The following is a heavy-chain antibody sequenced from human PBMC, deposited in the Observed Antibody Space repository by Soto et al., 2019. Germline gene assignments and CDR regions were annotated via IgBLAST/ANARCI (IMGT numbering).Heavy chain of an antibody. J-gene: IGHJ6*02. CDR3: ATWWELLRSGYYYGMDV. CDR1: GYTLTELS. V-gene: IGHV1-24*01. D-gene: IGHD1-26*01. Sequence: ASVKVSCKVSGYTLTELSMHWVRQAPGKGLEWMGGFDPEDGETIYAQKFQGRVTMTGDTSTDTAYMELSSLRSEDTAVYYCATWWELLRSGYYYGMDVWGQGTTVTVSS. CDR2: FDPEDGET.